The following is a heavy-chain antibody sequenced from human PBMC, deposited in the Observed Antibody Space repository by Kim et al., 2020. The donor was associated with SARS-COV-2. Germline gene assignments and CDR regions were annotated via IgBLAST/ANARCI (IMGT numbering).Heavy chain of an antibody. J-gene: IGHJ3*02. D-gene: IGHD3-16*02. V-gene: IGHV3-23*03. CDR3: AKDRLITFGGVLGHDSFDI. Sequence: KGRFTISGDNSQNTLCLQMNSLRAEDTAIYYCAKDRLITFGGVLGHDSFDIWGQGTMVTVSS.